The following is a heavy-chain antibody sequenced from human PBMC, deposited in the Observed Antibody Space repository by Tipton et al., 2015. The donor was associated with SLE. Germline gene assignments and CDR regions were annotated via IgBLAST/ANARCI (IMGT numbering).Heavy chain of an antibody. CDR1: DGSLTDYW. CDR3: ARISVDTTMAQRVDYGMDV. CDR2: VNHSGRN. D-gene: IGHD5-18*01. V-gene: IGHV4-34*01. J-gene: IGHJ6*02. Sequence: LRLSCAVYDGSLTDYWWTWIRQPPGKGLEWIGEVNHSGRNNYNPSLRGRVTISGDTSKNQFSLNLTSVTAADTAVYYCARISVDTTMAQRVDYGMDVWGQGTTVTVSS.